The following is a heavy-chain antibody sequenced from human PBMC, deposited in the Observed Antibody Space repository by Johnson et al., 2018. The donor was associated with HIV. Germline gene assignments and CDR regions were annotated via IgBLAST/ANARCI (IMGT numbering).Heavy chain of an antibody. CDR3: AKDRNYDILSI. J-gene: IGHJ3*02. CDR2: ISYDGSNQ. V-gene: IGHV3-30*18. Sequence: QVQLVESGGGLVQPGGSLRLSCAASGFTFSDYYMTWIRQAPGKGLEWVAVISYDGSNQYYADSVKGRFTISRDNSKNTLYLQMNSLRAEDTAVYYCAKDRNYDILSIWGQGTMVTVSS. D-gene: IGHD3-9*01. CDR1: GFTFSDYY.